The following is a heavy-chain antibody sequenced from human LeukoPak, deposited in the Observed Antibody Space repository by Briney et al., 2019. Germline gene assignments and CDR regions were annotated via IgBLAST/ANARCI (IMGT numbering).Heavy chain of an antibody. D-gene: IGHD5-18*01. CDR2: ISYDGSNK. V-gene: IGHV3-30*18. Sequence: GRSLRLSCAASGFTFSSHGMHWVRQAPDKGLEWVAVISYDGSNKYYADSVKGRFTISRDNSKNTLYLQMNSLRAEDTAVYYCAKDSGGYTYVFDYWGQGTLVTVSS. J-gene: IGHJ4*02. CDR3: AKDSGGYTYVFDY. CDR1: GFTFSSHG.